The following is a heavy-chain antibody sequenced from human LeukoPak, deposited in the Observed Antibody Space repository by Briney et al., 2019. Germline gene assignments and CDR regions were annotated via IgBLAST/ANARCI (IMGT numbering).Heavy chain of an antibody. D-gene: IGHD2-15*01. J-gene: IGHJ4*02. Sequence: ASVKVSCKASGYIFTNYAMNWVRQAPGRGLEWMGWINTNTGNPTYAQGFTGRFVFSLDTSVSTAYLQISSLKAEDTAVYFCARRYCSGNSCYIYYFDYWGQGTLVTVSS. CDR3: ARRYCSGNSCYIYYFDY. V-gene: IGHV7-4-1*02. CDR1: GYIFTNYA. CDR2: INTNTGNP.